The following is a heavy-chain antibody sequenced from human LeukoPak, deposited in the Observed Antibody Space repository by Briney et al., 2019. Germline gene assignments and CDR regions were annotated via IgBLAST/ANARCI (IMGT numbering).Heavy chain of an antibody. J-gene: IGHJ4*02. Sequence: ASVKVSCKASGGTFSRYAISWVRQAPGQGLEWMGGIIPIFDTANYAQKFQGRVTITADESTSTAYMEPSSLRSEDTAVYYCAWAHCSGGSCYYGPFDYWGQGTLVTVSS. V-gene: IGHV1-69*01. D-gene: IGHD2-15*01. CDR3: AWAHCSGGSCYYGPFDY. CDR1: GGTFSRYA. CDR2: IIPIFDTA.